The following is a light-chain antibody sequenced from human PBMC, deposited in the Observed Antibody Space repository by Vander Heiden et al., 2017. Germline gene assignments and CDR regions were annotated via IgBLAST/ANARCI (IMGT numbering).Light chain of an antibody. Sequence: DIVMTQSPDSLAVSLGERATINCKSSQSVLYSSNNKNYLAWYQQKPGQPPKLLIYWASTRESGVPDRFSGSGSGTDFTLTISSLQAEDVAVYYCQQDDSTQVTFGHGTKVDIK. V-gene: IGKV4-1*01. CDR2: WAS. CDR3: QQDDSTQVT. J-gene: IGKJ3*01. CDR1: QSVLYSSNNKNY.